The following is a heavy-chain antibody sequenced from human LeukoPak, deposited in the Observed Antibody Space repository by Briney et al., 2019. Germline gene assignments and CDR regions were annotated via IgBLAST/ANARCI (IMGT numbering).Heavy chain of an antibody. D-gene: IGHD4-17*01. V-gene: IGHV1-69*04. CDR3: ASTVTTDRWFDP. Sequence: SVKVSCKASGGTFSSYAISWVRQAPGQGLEWMGRIIPTLGIANYAQKFQGRVTITADKSTSTAYMELSSLRSEDTAVYYCASTVTTDRWFDPWGQGTLVTVSS. CDR1: GGTFSSYA. CDR2: IIPTLGIA. J-gene: IGHJ5*02.